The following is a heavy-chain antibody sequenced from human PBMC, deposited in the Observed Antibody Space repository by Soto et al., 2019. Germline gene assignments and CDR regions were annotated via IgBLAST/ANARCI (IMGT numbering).Heavy chain of an antibody. J-gene: IGHJ4*02. D-gene: IGHD6-13*01. V-gene: IGHV4-59*01. CDR2: IYYSGST. CDR3: ARDHQQSFGGPAAGLYFDY. Sequence: NPSETLSLTCTVSGGSISSYYWSWIRQPPGKGLEWIGYIYYSGSTNYYPSLKSRVTMSVDTSKNQFSLKLSSVTAADTAVYYCARDHQQSFGGPAAGLYFDYWGQGTLVTVSS. CDR1: GGSISSYY.